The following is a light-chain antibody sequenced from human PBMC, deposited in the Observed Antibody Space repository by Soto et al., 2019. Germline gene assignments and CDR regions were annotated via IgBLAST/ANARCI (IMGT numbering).Light chain of an antibody. CDR2: DAS. V-gene: IGKV1-5*01. CDR1: QSISIW. Sequence: DIQMTQSPSTLSASVGDRVTITCRASQSISIWLAWYQQKPGTAPQILIYDASKLEPGVPSRLSGGGYGTEFTLTISSLQPDDFATYYCQQYSTYPLTFGGGTKVDIK. CDR3: QQYSTYPLT. J-gene: IGKJ4*01.